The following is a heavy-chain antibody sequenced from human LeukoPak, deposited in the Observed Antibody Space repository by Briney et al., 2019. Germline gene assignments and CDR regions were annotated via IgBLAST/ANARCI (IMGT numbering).Heavy chain of an antibody. CDR2: ISWNSGSI. J-gene: IGHJ3*02. CDR3: AKDRRIAAAGTEAFDI. CDR1: GFTFKDYA. D-gene: IGHD6-13*01. Sequence: PGRSLRLSCAASGFTFKDYAMHWVRQAPGKGLEWVSCISWNSGSIGYADSVKGRFTISRDNAKNSLYPLMNSLRAEDTALYYCAKDRRIAAAGTEAFDIWGQGTMVTVSS. V-gene: IGHV3-9*01.